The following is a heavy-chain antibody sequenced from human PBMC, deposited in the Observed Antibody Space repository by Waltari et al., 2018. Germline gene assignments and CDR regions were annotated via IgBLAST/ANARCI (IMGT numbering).Heavy chain of an antibody. CDR1: GFIFSSYA. D-gene: IGHD3-9*01. V-gene: IGHV3-23*01. CDR3: AKGGIFDFSDYDY. Sequence: EVQLLESGGGLVQPGGSLSLSGAASGFIFSSYAMAWVRQVPGKGLEWVSGISGRGEYTSHADSVKGRFTISRDNAEDTLYLQMNSLRVEDTAVYFCAKGGIFDFSDYDYWGQGILVTVSS. CDR2: ISGRGEYT. J-gene: IGHJ4*02.